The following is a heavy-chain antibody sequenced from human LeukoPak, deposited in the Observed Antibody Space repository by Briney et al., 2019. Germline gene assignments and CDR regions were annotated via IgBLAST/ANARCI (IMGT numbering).Heavy chain of an antibody. V-gene: IGHV1-69*13. CDR2: IIPIFGTA. CDR1: GGTFSSYA. Sequence: SVKVSCKASGGTFSSYAISWVRQAPGQGLEWMGGIIPIFGTASYAQKFQGRVTITADESTSTAYMELSSLRSEDTAVYYCARGAGGEMAGQWWFGQRFDYWGQGTLVTVSS. D-gene: IGHD2-15*01. CDR3: ARGAGGEMAGQWWFGQRFDY. J-gene: IGHJ4*02.